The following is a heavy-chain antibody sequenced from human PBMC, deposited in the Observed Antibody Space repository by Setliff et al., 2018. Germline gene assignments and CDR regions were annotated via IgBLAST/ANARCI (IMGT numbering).Heavy chain of an antibody. J-gene: IGHJ4*02. CDR3: AKHRSYFDY. V-gene: IGHV4-38-2*02. CDR1: GYSISNDYF. CDR2: IYHSGST. Sequence: SETLSLTCTVSGYSISNDYFWGWIRQPPGKGLEWIGSIYHSGSTSYYPSLKSRVTISVDTSRNQSSLNLSSVTAADTAVYYCAKHRSYFDYWGQGTLVTVST.